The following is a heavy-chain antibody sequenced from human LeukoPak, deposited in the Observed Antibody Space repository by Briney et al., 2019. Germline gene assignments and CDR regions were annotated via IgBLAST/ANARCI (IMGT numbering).Heavy chain of an antibody. J-gene: IGHJ4*02. D-gene: IGHD4-17*01. V-gene: IGHV1-69*05. CDR2: IIPIFGTA. CDR1: GGTFSSYA. CDR3: ASHEARDPYGVFDY. Sequence: SVKVSCKASGGTFSSYAISWVRQAPGQGLEWMGGIIPIFGTANYAQKFQGRVTITTDESTSTAHMELSSLRSEDTAVYYCASHEARDPYGVFDYWGQGTLVTVSS.